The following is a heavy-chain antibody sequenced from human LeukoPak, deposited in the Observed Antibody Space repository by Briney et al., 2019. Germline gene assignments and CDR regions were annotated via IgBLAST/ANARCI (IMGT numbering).Heavy chain of an antibody. J-gene: IGHJ4*02. Sequence: GGSLRLSCAASGFTFSSYGMHWVRQAPGKGLEWVSRINSDGSSTSYADSVKGRFTISRDNAKNTLYLQMNSLRAEDTAVYYCARAKRCGGDCYPFDYWGQGTLVTVSS. V-gene: IGHV3-74*01. CDR3: ARAKRCGGDCYPFDY. CDR1: GFTFSSYG. D-gene: IGHD2-21*02. CDR2: INSDGSST.